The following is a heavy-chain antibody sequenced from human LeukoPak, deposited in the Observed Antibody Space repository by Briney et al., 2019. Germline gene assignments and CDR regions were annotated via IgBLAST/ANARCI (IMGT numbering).Heavy chain of an antibody. Sequence: GGSLRPSCAASGFTFSSYSMNWVRQAPGKGLEWVSYISSSSSTIYYADSMKGRFTISRDNAKNSLYLQMNSLRAEDTAVYYCARDLVVPAAIQGYDAFDIWGQGTMVTVSS. J-gene: IGHJ3*02. CDR2: ISSSSSTI. D-gene: IGHD2-2*01. CDR1: GFTFSSYS. CDR3: ARDLVVPAAIQGYDAFDI. V-gene: IGHV3-48*01.